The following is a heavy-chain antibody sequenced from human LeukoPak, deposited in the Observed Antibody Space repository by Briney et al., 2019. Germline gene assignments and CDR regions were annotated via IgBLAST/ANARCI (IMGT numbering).Heavy chain of an antibody. CDR1: GGSFSSSDYY. D-gene: IGHD6-19*01. CDR2: IYHSGST. CDR3: ARPAVAGQYYFDY. V-gene: IGHV4-39*07. J-gene: IGHJ4*02. Sequence: PSETLSLTCTVSGGSFSSSDYYWGWIRQPPGKGLEWIGSIYHSGSTYYNPSLKSRVTISVDTSKNQFSLKLSSVTAADTAVYYCARPAVAGQYYFDYWGQGTLVTVSS.